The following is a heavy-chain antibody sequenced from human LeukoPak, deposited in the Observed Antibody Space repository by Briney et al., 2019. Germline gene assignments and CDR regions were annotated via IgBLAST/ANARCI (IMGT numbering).Heavy chain of an antibody. V-gene: IGHV3-23*01. D-gene: IGHD2-8*01. J-gene: IGHJ6*03. CDR2: FSGSGGTT. CDR1: GFTFSSYA. CDR3: ANGNRCTSPNCLGYYYFYMDV. Sequence: GGSLRLSCAASGFTFSSYAMNWVRQAPGRGLEWVSGFSGSGGTTYYADSVKGRFTISRDNSKNTLYLQMNSLRAEDTAVYYCANGNRCTSPNCLGYYYFYMDVRGKGTTVTVSS.